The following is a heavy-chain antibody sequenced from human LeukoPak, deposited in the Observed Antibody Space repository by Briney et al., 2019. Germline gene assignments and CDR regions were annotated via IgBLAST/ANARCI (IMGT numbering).Heavy chain of an antibody. D-gene: IGHD3-10*01. CDR3: ASLWFGESDFDY. CDR1: GYSISSGYY. Sequence: SETLSLTCTVSGYSISSGYYWGWIRQPPGKGLEWIGSIYHSGSTYYNPSLKSRVTISVDTSKNQFSLKLSSVTAADTAVYYCASLWFGESDFDYWGQGTLVTVSS. CDR2: IYHSGST. J-gene: IGHJ4*02. V-gene: IGHV4-38-2*02.